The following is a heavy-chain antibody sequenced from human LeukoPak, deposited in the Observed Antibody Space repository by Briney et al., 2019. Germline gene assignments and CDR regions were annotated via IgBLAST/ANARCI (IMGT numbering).Heavy chain of an antibody. CDR2: ISSSSSYI. V-gene: IGHV3-21*01. CDR1: GGTFSIYN. CDR3: ARGEWSSSPFDY. D-gene: IGHD6-6*01. J-gene: IGHJ4*02. Sequence: ASVKVSCKTSGGTFSIYNMNWVRQAPGKGLEWVSFISSSSSYIYYADSVKGRFTISRDNARNSLYLQMNSLRAEDTAVYYCARGEWSSSPFDYWGQGTLVTVSS.